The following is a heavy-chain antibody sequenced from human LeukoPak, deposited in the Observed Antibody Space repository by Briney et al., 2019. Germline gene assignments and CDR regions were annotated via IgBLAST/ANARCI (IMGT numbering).Heavy chain of an antibody. D-gene: IGHD5-24*01. CDR2: IYSGGST. CDR1: GFTVSSNY. V-gene: IGHV3-66*01. J-gene: IGHJ4*02. Sequence: PGGSLRLSCAASGFTVSSNYMSWVRQAPGKGLEWVSVIYSGGSTYYADSVKGRFTISRDNSKNTLYLQMNSLRAEDTAVYYCARIGRWLQLRYFDYWRQGTLVTVSS. CDR3: ARIGRWLQLRYFDY.